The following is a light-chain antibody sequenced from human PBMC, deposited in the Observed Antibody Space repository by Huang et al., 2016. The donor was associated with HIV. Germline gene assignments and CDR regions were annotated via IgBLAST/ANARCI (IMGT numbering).Light chain of an antibody. J-gene: IGKJ1*01. V-gene: IGKV3D-15*01. CDR1: QGVINN. Sequence: EIVMTQSPATLSVSPGERATLSCRASQGVINNIAWYQQKPGQTPRLLLHGASPRATGIAAKFSGRGSGTDFTLTITSLQPEDSAVYYCQHYNNWPPWTFGPGTQVEI. CDR3: QHYNNWPPWT. CDR2: GAS.